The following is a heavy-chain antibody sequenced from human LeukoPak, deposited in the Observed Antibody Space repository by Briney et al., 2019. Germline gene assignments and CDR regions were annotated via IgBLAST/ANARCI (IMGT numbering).Heavy chain of an antibody. J-gene: IGHJ6*03. V-gene: IGHV4-39*07. CDR3: ARTAFWSGDYYMDV. CDR2: IYYSGST. Sequence: PSETLSLTCTVSGGSISSSSYYWGWIRQPPGKGLEWIGSIYYSGSTYYNPSLKSRVTISVDRSKNQFSLKLSSVTAADTAVYYCARTAFWSGDYYMDVWGKGTTVTVSS. CDR1: GGSISSSSYY. D-gene: IGHD3-3*01.